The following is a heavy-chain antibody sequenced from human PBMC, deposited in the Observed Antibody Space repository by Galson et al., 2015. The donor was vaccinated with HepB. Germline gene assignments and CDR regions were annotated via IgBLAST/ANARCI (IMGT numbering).Heavy chain of an antibody. CDR1: GFTFSTFA. CDR2: ISDGGDTT. Sequence: SLRLSCATSGFTFSTFAMTWVRQAPGKGLEWVSAISDGGDTTYYADSVKGRSSITRDVSKSTLSLQMNSLRAEDTAVYYCAKGDTPWGGFDIWGQGTMVTVSS. V-gene: IGHV3-23*01. J-gene: IGHJ3*02. CDR3: AKGDTPWGGFDI. D-gene: IGHD2-21*01.